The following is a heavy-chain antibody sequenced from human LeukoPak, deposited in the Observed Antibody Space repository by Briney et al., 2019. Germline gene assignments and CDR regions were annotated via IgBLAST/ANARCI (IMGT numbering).Heavy chain of an antibody. Sequence: PSETLSLICTVSGGSISSGGYYWSWIRQPPGKGLEWIGYIYHSGSTYYNPSLKSRVTISVDRSKNQFSLKLSSVTAADTAVYYCARDYGSGSLNWFDPWGQGTLLTVSS. V-gene: IGHV4-30-2*01. J-gene: IGHJ5*02. D-gene: IGHD3-10*01. CDR1: GGSISSGGYY. CDR3: ARDYGSGSLNWFDP. CDR2: IYHSGST.